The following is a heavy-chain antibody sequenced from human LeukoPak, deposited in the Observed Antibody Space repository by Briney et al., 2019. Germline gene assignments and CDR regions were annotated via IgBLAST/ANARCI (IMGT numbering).Heavy chain of an antibody. V-gene: IGHV3-21*04. D-gene: IGHD3-22*01. CDR2: ISSSSSYI. CDR1: GFTFSSYS. CDR3: ARVATNYYDSSGSIWFDP. Sequence: GGSLRLSCAASGFTFSSYSMNWVRQAPGKGLEWVSSISSSSSYIYYADSVKGRFTISRDNAKNSLYLQMNSLRAEDTAVYYCARVATNYYDSSGSIWFDPWGQGTLVTVSS. J-gene: IGHJ5*02.